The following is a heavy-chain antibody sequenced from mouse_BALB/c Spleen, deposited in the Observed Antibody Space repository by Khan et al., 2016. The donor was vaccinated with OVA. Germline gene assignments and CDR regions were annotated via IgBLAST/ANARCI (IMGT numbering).Heavy chain of an antibody. CDR2: INPSNGYT. Sequence: VQLQQSGAELARPGASVKMSCKASGYTFTSYTIHWIKLRPGQGLEWIGYINPSNGYTNYNQKFRDKATLTADKSYTTAYMQLSSLTSDDSAVYNWGRDGAYHRNDGWFAYWGQGTLVTVSA. J-gene: IGHJ3*01. V-gene: IGHV1-4*01. D-gene: IGHD2-14*01. CDR1: GYTFTSYT. CDR3: GRDGAYHRNDGWFAY.